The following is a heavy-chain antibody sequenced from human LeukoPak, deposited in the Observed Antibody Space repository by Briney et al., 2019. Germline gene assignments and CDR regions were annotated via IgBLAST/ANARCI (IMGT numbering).Heavy chain of an antibody. CDR2: IIPIFGTA. Sequence: SVKVSCKASGGTFSSYAISWVRQAPGQGLEWMGGIIPIFGTANYAQEFQGRVTITTDESTSTAYMELSSLRSEDTAVYYCARTIYSSSWYDAFDIWGQGTMVTVSS. CDR3: ARTIYSSSWYDAFDI. J-gene: IGHJ3*02. D-gene: IGHD6-13*01. V-gene: IGHV1-69*05. CDR1: GGTFSSYA.